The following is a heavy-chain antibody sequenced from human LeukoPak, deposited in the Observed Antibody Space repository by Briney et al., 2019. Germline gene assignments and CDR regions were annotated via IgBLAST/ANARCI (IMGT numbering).Heavy chain of an antibody. J-gene: IGHJ4*02. Sequence: SGGSLRFSCAASGFTFSSYGMSWVRQAPGKGREWVANIKQDGSEKYYVDSVKGRFTISRDNAKNSLYLQMNSLRAEDTAVYYCARDSYSNYDYWGQGTLVTVSS. CDR3: ARDSYSNYDY. D-gene: IGHD4-11*01. CDR1: GFTFSSYG. V-gene: IGHV3-7*01. CDR2: IKQDGSEK.